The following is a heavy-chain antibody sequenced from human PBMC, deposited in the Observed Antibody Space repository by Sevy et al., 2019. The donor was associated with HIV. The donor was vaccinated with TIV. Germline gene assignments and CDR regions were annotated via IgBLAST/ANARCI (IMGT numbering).Heavy chain of an antibody. D-gene: IGHD4-17*01. CDR1: GFTFSTYG. Sequence: GGSLRLSCAASGFTFSTYGMHWVRQAPGKGLEWVAVIWFDGSNTYYADSVKGRFIISRDIAKNTLHLRMNSLRVEDTAVYYCARDLEFYDYGDYGPAFMPDYWGQGTLVTVSS. CDR3: ARDLEFYDYGDYGPAFMPDY. CDR2: IWFDGSNT. V-gene: IGHV3-33*01. J-gene: IGHJ4*02.